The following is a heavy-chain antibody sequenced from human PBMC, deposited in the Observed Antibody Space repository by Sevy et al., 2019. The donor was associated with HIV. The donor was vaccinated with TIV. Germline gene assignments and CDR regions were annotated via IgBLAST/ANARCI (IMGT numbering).Heavy chain of an antibody. CDR2: FYLGGRT. V-gene: IGHV4-38-2*02. J-gene: IGHJ4*02. Sequence: SETLSLTCTVSGYSISSGYYWGWIRQSPGKGLEWIGSFYLGGRTSYNPSLKSRVTISPDSSKNQFSLKLNSVAAADTAVYFCVRLVTAVVYYFDYWGQGTLVTVSS. D-gene: IGHD5-18*01. CDR3: VRLVTAVVYYFDY. CDR1: GYSISSGYY.